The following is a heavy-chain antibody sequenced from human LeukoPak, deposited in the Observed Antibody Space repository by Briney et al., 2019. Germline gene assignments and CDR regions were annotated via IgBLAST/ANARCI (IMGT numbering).Heavy chain of an antibody. D-gene: IGHD1-14*01. Sequence: SETLSLTCTVSGGSISGYYWSWIRQPPGKGLEWIGYVYYSVDTNYNPSLKCRVSISVNTSKSQFSLKLTSVTAADTAVYYCAFGNQYGWRVYFEYWGQGPLVTVSS. CDR2: VYYSVDT. CDR1: GGSISGYY. CDR3: AFGNQYGWRVYFEY. V-gene: IGHV4-59*01. J-gene: IGHJ4*02.